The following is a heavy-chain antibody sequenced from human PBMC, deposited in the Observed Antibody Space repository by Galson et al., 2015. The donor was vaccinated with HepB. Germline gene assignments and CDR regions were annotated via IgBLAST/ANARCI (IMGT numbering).Heavy chain of an antibody. Sequence: ETLSLTCAVSGDAIHTKDYYWGWVRQPPGKGLEWIGNVYFNGKTFYNPSLKGRLTLSIDTSKSQFSLRLTSVTAADTAVYFCARQQLRFLEQLPEPYAYWGQGILVAVSP. CDR3: ARQQLRFLEQLPEPYAY. CDR2: VYFNGKT. CDR1: GDAIHTKDYY. J-gene: IGHJ4*02. V-gene: IGHV4-39*07. D-gene: IGHD3-3*01.